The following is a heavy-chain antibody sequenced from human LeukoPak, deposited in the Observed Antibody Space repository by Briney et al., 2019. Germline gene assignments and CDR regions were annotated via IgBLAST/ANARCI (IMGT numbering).Heavy chain of an antibody. V-gene: IGHV3-53*01. D-gene: IGHD3-22*01. CDR3: GRERKDDSRSNYYGMDV. CDR2: IYSGGST. Sequence: GGSLRLSCAASGFTVSSNYMSWVRQAPGKGLEWVSVIYSGGSTYYADCVKGRFTISRDNSKNTLYLQRKSLTAEETAVYYCGRERKDDSRSNYYGMDVWGQGTTVSVSS. J-gene: IGHJ6*02. CDR1: GFTVSSNY.